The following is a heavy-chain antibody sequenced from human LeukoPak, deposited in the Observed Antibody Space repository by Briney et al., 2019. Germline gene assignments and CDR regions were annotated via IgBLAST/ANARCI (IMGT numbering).Heavy chain of an antibody. D-gene: IGHD3-22*01. CDR2: INPNSGGT. CDR1: GGTFSSYT. V-gene: IGHV1-2*02. CDR3: AREFHPYYYDSSGNAFDI. Sequence: ASVKVSCKASGGTFSSYTISWVRQAPGQGLERVGWINPNSGGTNYAQKFQGRVTMTRDTSISTAYMELSRLRSDDTAVYYCAREFHPYYYDSSGNAFDIWGQGTMVTVSS. J-gene: IGHJ3*02.